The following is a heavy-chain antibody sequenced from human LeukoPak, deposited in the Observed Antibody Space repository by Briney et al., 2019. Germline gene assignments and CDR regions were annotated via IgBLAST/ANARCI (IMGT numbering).Heavy chain of an antibody. J-gene: IGHJ1*01. CDR1: GFTFSSYS. D-gene: IGHD6-13*01. Sequence: GGSLRLSCAASGFTFSSYSMSWVRQAPGKGLEWVSDISSRSSTIYYADSVKGRFTISRDNAKSSLYLQMNSLRAEDTVVYYCARAGITTTGPLFQHWGQGTLVTVSS. V-gene: IGHV3-48*01. CDR3: ARAGITTTGPLFQH. CDR2: ISSRSSTI.